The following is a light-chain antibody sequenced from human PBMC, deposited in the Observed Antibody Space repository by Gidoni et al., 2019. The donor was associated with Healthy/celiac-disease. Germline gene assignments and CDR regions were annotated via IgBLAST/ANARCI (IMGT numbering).Light chain of an antibody. CDR2: AAS. Sequence: DIQMTQSPSSLSASVGDRVTITCRASQSISSYLKWYQQKPGKAPKLLIYAASSLQSGVPSRFSGSGSGTEFTFTISSLQPEDIATYYCQQCYSTLGTFGQGTKVEIK. CDR1: QSISSY. CDR3: QQCYSTLGT. J-gene: IGKJ1*01. V-gene: IGKV1-39*01.